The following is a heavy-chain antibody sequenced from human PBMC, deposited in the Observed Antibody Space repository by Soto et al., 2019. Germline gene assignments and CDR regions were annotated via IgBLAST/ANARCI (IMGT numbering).Heavy chain of an antibody. V-gene: IGHV3-74*01. D-gene: IGHD2-8*01. Sequence: PGGSLRLSRAASGFTFSGDRIHWASQNPGKGLVWLGCIDHDGVRTRYADSMKGRFTISKDNAKNELYLEMTSLRAEETAVYYCVRENRVSNMGLRAWGRGT. CDR1: GFTFSGDR. CDR2: IDHDGVRT. CDR3: VRENRVSNMGLRA. J-gene: IGHJ1*01.